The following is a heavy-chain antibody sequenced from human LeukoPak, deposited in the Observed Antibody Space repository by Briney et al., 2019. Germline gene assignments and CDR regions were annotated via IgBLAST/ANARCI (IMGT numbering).Heavy chain of an antibody. Sequence: SETLSLTCAVYGGSFSGYYWSWIRQPPGKGLEWIGEINHSGSTNYNPSLKSRVTISVDTSKNQFSPKLSSVTAADTAVYYCARWWLVGEAFDIWGQGTMVTVSS. J-gene: IGHJ3*02. CDR1: GGSFSGYY. V-gene: IGHV4-34*01. CDR3: ARWWLVGEAFDI. D-gene: IGHD6-19*01. CDR2: INHSGST.